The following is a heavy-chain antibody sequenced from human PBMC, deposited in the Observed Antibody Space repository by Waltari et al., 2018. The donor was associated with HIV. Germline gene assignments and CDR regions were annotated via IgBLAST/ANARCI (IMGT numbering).Heavy chain of an antibody. Sequence: VQLQQWGAGLLAPSETLSLTCGVSGGSFSGYYWSWSRQPPGQVLAWLGEINQSGGPNLIPSVKSRVTISLGRSRVQFSLKLTSVTAADSAVYYWARPVFIPVATQKGGMDVWRQATTATVSS. D-gene: IGHD4-4*01. V-gene: IGHV4-34*01. CDR2: INQSGGP. CDR1: GGSFSGYY. CDR3: ARPVFIPVATQKGGMDV. J-gene: IGHJ6*02.